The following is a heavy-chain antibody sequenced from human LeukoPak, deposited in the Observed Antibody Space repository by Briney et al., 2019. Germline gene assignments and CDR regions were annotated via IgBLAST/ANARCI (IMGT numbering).Heavy chain of an antibody. CDR1: GFTFSTYW. V-gene: IGHV3-7*01. CDR2: IKEDGSET. Sequence: GGSLRLSCAASGFTFSTYWMTWVRQAPGKGLEWVANIKEDGSETFYVDSVKGRFTISRDNSKNTLYLQMNSLRAEDTAVYYCARGRWELATRGNWFDPWGQGTLVTVSS. CDR3: ARGRWELATRGNWFDP. J-gene: IGHJ5*02. D-gene: IGHD1-26*01.